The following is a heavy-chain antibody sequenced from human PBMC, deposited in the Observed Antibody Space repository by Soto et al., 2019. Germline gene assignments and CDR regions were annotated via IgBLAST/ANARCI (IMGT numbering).Heavy chain of an antibody. Sequence: ASVKVSCKASGYTFTSYGISWVRQAPGQGLEWMGWISAYNGNTNYAQKLQGRVTMTTDTSTSTAYMELRSLRSDDTAVYYCARVIVAATDYYYYYMDVWGKGTTVTVSS. D-gene: IGHD2-15*01. CDR3: ARVIVAATDYYYYYMDV. J-gene: IGHJ6*03. CDR1: GYTFTSYG. CDR2: ISAYNGNT. V-gene: IGHV1-18*01.